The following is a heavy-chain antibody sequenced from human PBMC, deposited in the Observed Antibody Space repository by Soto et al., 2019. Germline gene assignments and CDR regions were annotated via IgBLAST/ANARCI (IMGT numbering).Heavy chain of an antibody. CDR3: AREAGDYYGMDV. V-gene: IGHV1-69*13. CDR1: GGTCKSYS. J-gene: IGHJ6*02. CDR2: IISIFGTA. Sequence: SVKVSCQACGGTCKSYSISLVRQAPGKGLEWTGGIISIFGTANYAQKFQGRVTSTADESTSTAYMELSRLRSEDMAVYCCAREAGDYYGMDVWGQGTTVTGSS. D-gene: IGHD3-10*01.